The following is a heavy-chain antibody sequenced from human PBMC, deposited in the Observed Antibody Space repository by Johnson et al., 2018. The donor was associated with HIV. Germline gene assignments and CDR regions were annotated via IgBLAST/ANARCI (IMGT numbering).Heavy chain of an antibody. D-gene: IGHD6-6*01. CDR1: GFNFGDDS. Sequence: EVQVVESGGGLVQPGRSLRLSCTASGFNFGDDSMAWVRQAPGKGLEWVGFIAAKVYGGTTNYAASVKGRFTISRDDSNNIAYLQMNSLRVEDTAVYYCSTSHGASDIWGQGTMVTVSS. CDR2: IAAKVYGGTT. V-gene: IGHV3-49*04. CDR3: STSHGASDI. J-gene: IGHJ3*02.